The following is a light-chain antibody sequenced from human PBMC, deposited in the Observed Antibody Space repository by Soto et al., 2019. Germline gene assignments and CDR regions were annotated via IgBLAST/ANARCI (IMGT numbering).Light chain of an antibody. Sequence: IVKTQSPATVSVSPGESTSLSCRASRTIGTNLGWYQQKPGQAPRLLISKTSNRATGVPARFSGSGSGTEFTLTITSLQSEDIAVYYCQQYADWPLTVGGGTKV. V-gene: IGKV3-15*01. J-gene: IGKJ4*01. CDR2: KTS. CDR3: QQYADWPLT. CDR1: RTIGTN.